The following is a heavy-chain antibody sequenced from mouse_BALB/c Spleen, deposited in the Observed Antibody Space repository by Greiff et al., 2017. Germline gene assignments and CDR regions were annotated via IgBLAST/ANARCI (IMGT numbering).Heavy chain of an antibody. CDR2: INPSNGRT. CDR1: GYTFTSYW. CDR3: ARRTGSWYFDV. J-gene: IGHJ1*01. V-gene: IGHV1S81*02. D-gene: IGHD4-1*01. Sequence: QVQLKQPGAELVKPGASVKLSCKASGYTFTSYWMHWVKQRPGQGLEWIGEINPSNGRTNYNEKFKSKATLTVDKSSSTAYMQLSSLTSEDSAVYYCARRTGSWYFDVWGAGTTVTVSA.